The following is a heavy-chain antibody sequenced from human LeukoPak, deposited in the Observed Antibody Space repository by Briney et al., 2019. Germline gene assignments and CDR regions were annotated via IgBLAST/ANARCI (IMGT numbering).Heavy chain of an antibody. CDR2: IYYSGST. J-gene: IGHJ6*03. D-gene: IGHD3-16*02. CDR3: ARARVNYMDV. CDR1: GGSISSSSYY. Sequence: SETLSLTYTVSGGSISSSSYYWGWIRQPPGKGLEWIGSIYYSGSTYYNLSLKSRVTISVDTSKNQFSLKLSSVTAADTAVYYCARARVNYMDVWGKGTTVTVSS. V-gene: IGHV4-39*01.